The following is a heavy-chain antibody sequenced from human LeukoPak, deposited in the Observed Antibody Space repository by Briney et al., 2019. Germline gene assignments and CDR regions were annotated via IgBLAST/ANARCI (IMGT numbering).Heavy chain of an antibody. CDR1: GGSISNSRFY. CDR3: ARHVSSDLRIVVVTSDWYFDR. J-gene: IGHJ2*01. Sequence: PSETLSLTCIVAGGSISNSRFYWGWIRQPPGKGLEWIGTIYYSGSTYYNPSLKSRVTISADTSKNQFSLNLSSVTAADTGVYYCARHVSSDLRIVVVTSDWYFDRWGRGTLVTVSS. V-gene: IGHV4-39*01. D-gene: IGHD2-21*02. CDR2: IYYSGST.